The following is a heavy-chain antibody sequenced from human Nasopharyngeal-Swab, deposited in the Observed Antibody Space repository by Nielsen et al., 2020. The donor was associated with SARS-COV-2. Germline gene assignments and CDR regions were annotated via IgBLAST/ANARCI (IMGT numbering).Heavy chain of an antibody. CDR1: GFTVSSNY. Sequence: SCAASGFTVSSNYMSWVRQAPGKGLEWVSVIYSGGSTYYADSVKGRFTISRDNSKNTLYLQMNSLRAEDTAVYYCAREARWLQYIDYWGQGTLVTVSS. CDR2: IYSGGST. V-gene: IGHV3-53*01. J-gene: IGHJ4*02. D-gene: IGHD5-24*01. CDR3: AREARWLQYIDY.